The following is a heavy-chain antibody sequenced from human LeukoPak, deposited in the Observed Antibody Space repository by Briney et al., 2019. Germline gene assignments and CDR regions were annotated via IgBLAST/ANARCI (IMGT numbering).Heavy chain of an antibody. CDR2: IYYSGST. J-gene: IGHJ4*02. D-gene: IGHD3-9*01. CDR1: GGSISSSSYY. Sequence: SETLSLTCTVSGGSISSSSYYWGWLRQPPGKGLEWIGSIYYSGSTYYNPSLKSRVTISVDTSKNQFSLKLSSVTAADTAVYYCARRGLRYFDWYETYYFDYWGQGTLVTVSS. V-gene: IGHV4-39*01. CDR3: ARRGLRYFDWYETYYFDY.